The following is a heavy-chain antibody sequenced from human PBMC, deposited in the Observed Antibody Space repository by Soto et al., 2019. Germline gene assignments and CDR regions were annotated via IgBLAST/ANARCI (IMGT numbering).Heavy chain of an antibody. CDR1: GGAVSSGTYY. CDR3: TRGPPRVQWFDP. CDR2: IYFTGST. J-gene: IGHJ5*02. Sequence: RSLTCTVAGGAVSSGTYYWSWIRQPPGKGLEWIGHIYFTGSTNYKPSLKSRVTMSLDTSRNQFSLKLSSVTAADTAVYYCTRGPPRVQWFDPWGLGTLVTVSS. V-gene: IGHV4-61*01.